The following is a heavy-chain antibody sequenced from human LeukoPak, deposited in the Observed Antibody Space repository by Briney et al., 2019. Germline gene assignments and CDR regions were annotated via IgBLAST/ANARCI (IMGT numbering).Heavy chain of an antibody. CDR3: ASTANNWFDP. CDR1: DFSVSSNC. CDR2: IKQDGSEK. D-gene: IGHD5-18*01. J-gene: IGHJ5*02. Sequence: GTLSFTSVAYDFSVSSNCRSWDGHGPGKGLKWVVDIKQDGSEKYYVDSLKGRLTISRDNDKNSLYLQMDSLRVEDTAVYYCASTANNWFDPWGQGTLVTVS. V-gene: IGHV3-7*05.